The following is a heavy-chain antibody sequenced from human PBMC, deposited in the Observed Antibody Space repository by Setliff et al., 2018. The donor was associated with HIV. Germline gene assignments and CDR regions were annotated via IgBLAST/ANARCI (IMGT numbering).Heavy chain of an antibody. D-gene: IGHD3-22*01. Sequence: GGSLRLSCGASGFTFSDYYMSWIRQAPGKGLEWVSYISSSGTTIYYADSVKGRFTISRDNARNSLYLQMNSLRAEDTAVYYCARPNYYDSSGSFDYWGQGTLVTVSS. CDR2: ISSSGTTI. J-gene: IGHJ4*02. V-gene: IGHV3-11*04. CDR1: GFTFSDYY. CDR3: ARPNYYDSSGSFDY.